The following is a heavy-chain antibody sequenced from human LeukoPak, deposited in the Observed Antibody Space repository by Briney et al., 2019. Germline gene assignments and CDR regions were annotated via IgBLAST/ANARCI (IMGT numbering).Heavy chain of an antibody. V-gene: IGHV3-23*01. J-gene: IGHJ6*03. Sequence: PGGSLRLSCAVPEFTFRSYLRTRVRQAPGKGLEWVSLISGSGGSKYYADSAKGRFTISRHNSKNILFLQMNSLRAADTAVYYCAKGLDYGGNPYYNYYMDVWGKGTTVIVSS. D-gene: IGHD4-23*01. CDR2: ISGSGGSK. CDR1: EFTFRSYL. CDR3: AKGLDYGGNPYYNYYMDV.